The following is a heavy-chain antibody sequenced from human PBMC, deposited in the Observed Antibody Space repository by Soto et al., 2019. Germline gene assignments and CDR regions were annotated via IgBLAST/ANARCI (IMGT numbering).Heavy chain of an antibody. D-gene: IGHD5-12*01. V-gene: IGHV1-18*01. Sequence: ASVKVSCKASGYTFASYGISWVRQAPGQGLEWMGRISAYNGNTNYAQKLQGRVTMTTDTSTSTAYMELRSLRSDDTAVYYCARDGRRYSGYDSFNYWGQGTLVTVSS. CDR1: GYTFASYG. J-gene: IGHJ4*02. CDR2: ISAYNGNT. CDR3: ARDGRRYSGYDSFNY.